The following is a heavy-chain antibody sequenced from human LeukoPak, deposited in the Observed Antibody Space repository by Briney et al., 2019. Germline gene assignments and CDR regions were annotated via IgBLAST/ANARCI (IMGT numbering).Heavy chain of an antibody. D-gene: IGHD3-22*01. Sequence: GGSLRLSCEASGFTFSSYGMHWVRQAPGKGLEWVAFIRYDGSNKYYADSVKGRFTISRDNSKNTLYLQMNSLIAEDTAVYYCAKTYYYDSSGYYYQGLYFDYWGQGTLVTVSS. CDR3: AKTYYYDSSGYYYQGLYFDY. V-gene: IGHV3-30*02. CDR1: GFTFSSYG. J-gene: IGHJ4*02. CDR2: IRYDGSNK.